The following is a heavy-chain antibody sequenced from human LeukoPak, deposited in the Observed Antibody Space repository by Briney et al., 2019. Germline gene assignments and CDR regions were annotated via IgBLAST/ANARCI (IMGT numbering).Heavy chain of an antibody. CDR2: ISYDGSNK. CDR3: AKDVVVVPAAYSWFDP. J-gene: IGHJ5*02. CDR1: GFTFSSYG. D-gene: IGHD2-2*01. V-gene: IGHV3-30*18. Sequence: QSGGSLRLSCAASGFTFSSYGMHWVRQAPGKGLEWVAVISYDGSNKYYADSVKGRFAISRDNSKNTLYLQMNSLRAEDTAVYYCAKDVVVVPAAYSWFDPWGQGTLVTVSS.